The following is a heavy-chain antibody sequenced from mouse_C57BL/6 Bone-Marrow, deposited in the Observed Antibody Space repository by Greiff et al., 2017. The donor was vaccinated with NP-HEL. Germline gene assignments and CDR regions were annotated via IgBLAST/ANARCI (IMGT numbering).Heavy chain of an antibody. CDR1: GFNIKDYY. V-gene: IGHV14-1*01. Sequence: EVQLQESGAELVRPGASVKLSCTASGFNIKDYYMHWVKQRPEQGLEWIGRIDPEDGDTEYAPKFQGKATMTADTASNTAYLQLSSLTSEYTAVYYGTIVHLLWLRYAMDYWGQGTSVTVSS. CDR2: IDPEDGDT. J-gene: IGHJ4*01. CDR3: TIVHLLWLRYAMDY. D-gene: IGHD2-2*01.